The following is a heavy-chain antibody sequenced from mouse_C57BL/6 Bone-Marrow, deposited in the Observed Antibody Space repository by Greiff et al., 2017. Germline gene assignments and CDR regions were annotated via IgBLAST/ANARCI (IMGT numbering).Heavy chain of an antibody. CDR1: GFSFNTYA. J-gene: IGHJ3*01. CDR2: IRSKSNNYAT. CDR3: VRGGYDRGSWFAY. Sequence: EVKLMESGGGLVQPKGSLKLSCAASGFSFNTYAMYWVRQAPGKGLEWVARIRSKSNNYATYYADSVKDRFTISRDDSESMLYLQMNNLKTEDTAMYYCVRGGYDRGSWFAYWGQGTLVTVSA. D-gene: IGHD2-2*01. V-gene: IGHV10-1*01.